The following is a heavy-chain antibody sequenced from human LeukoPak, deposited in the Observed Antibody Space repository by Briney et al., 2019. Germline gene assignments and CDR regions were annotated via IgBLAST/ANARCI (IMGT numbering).Heavy chain of an antibody. Sequence: GGSLRLSCAASGFTFSSHWMAWVRQAPGKGPEWVANIKRDGTDKYYLDSVEGRFTISRDNAKNSLYLQMNSLRAEDTAVFYCARDQYDTWSRRGNFDSWGQGTLVIVSS. J-gene: IGHJ4*02. V-gene: IGHV3-7*03. D-gene: IGHD3-3*01. CDR2: IKRDGTDK. CDR1: GFTFSSHW. CDR3: ARDQYDTWSRRGNFDS.